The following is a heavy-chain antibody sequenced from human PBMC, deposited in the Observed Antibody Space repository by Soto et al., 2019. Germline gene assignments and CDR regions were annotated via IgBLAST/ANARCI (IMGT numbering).Heavy chain of an antibody. Sequence: TGGSLRLSCAASGFTFSSYWMSWVRQAPGKGLEWVANIKQDGSEKYYVDSVKGRFTISRDNAKNSLYLQMNSLRAEDTAVYYCARGRIAARPPPRYFDYWGQGTLVTVSS. D-gene: IGHD6-6*01. J-gene: IGHJ4*02. CDR2: IKQDGSEK. CDR1: GFTFSSYW. CDR3: ARGRIAARPPPRYFDY. V-gene: IGHV3-7*01.